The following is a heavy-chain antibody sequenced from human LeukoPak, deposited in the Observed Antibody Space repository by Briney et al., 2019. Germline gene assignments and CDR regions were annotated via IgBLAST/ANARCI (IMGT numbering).Heavy chain of an antibody. Sequence: GGSLRLSCAASGFSFTDDWMSWVRQAPGKGLEWVGRIKSTADGGTTDYAAPVRGRFTISRDDSKNSLHLQMNSLKTQETAVYFCATQLRWEVGDDNDFCGEGTLVTVSP. D-gene: IGHD1-26*01. CDR2: IKSTADGGTT. V-gene: IGHV3-15*01. CDR1: GFSFTDDW. J-gene: IGHJ4*02. CDR3: ATQLRWEVGDDNDF.